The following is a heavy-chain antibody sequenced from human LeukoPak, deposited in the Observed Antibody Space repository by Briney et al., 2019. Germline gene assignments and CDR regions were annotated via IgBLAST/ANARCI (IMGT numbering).Heavy chain of an antibody. CDR2: ISGSGGST. V-gene: IGHV3-23*01. CDR3: AKDHRIRGVIRPYFDY. CDR1: GFTFSSYA. D-gene: IGHD3-10*01. Sequence: GGSLRLSCAASGFTFSSYAMSWVRQAPGKGLEWVSAISGSGGSTYYADSVKGRFTISRDNSKNTLYLQMNSLRAEDTAVYYCAKDHRIRGVIRPYFDYWGQGTLVTVSS. J-gene: IGHJ4*02.